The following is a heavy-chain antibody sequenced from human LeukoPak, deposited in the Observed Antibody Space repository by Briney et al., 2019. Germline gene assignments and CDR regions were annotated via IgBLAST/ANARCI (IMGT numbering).Heavy chain of an antibody. Sequence: GGSLRLSCVGSGFIFSGYWMSWVRQAPGKGLEWVANIKQDGSEKYYADSVRGRFNTSRENTKNSLSLQMNSLTVDDTAVYYCVRWGAWSSFDYWGQGTPVTVS. CDR1: GFIFSGYW. CDR3: VRWGAWSSFDY. V-gene: IGHV3-7*03. CDR2: IKQDGSEK. D-gene: IGHD2-8*02. J-gene: IGHJ4*02.